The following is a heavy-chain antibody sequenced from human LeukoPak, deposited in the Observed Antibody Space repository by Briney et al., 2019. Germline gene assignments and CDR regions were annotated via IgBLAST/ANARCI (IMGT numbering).Heavy chain of an antibody. J-gene: IGHJ3*01. CDR1: GFRFSTYG. CDR2: IYYDGNQK. Sequence: PGGSLRLSCAASGFRFSTYGMHWVRQSPGEGLEWVAVIYYDGNQKYYGDSVKGRFTVSRDISESMLYLQMSSLRADDTAVYYCARGRVATAWGAFDVWGQGTTVIVSS. CDR3: ARGRVATAWGAFDV. D-gene: IGHD4-23*01. V-gene: IGHV3-33*01.